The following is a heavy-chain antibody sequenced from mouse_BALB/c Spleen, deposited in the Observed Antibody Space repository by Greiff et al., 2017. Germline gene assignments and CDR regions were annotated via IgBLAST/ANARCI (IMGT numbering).Heavy chain of an antibody. J-gene: IGHJ1*01. D-gene: IGHD1-1*01. V-gene: IGHV5-17*02. CDR3: ARGLLRFPRYFDV. Sequence: EVQLVESGGGLVQPGGSRKLSCAASGFTFSSFGMHWVRQAPEKGLEWVAYISSGSSTIYYADTVKGRFTISRDNPKNTLFLQMTSLRSEDTAMYYCARGLLRFPRYFDVWGAGTTVTVSS. CDR1: GFTFSSFG. CDR2: ISSGSSTI.